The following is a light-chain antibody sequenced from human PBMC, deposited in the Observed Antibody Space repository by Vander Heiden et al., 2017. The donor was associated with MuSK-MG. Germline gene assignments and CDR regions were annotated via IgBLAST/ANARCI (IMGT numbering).Light chain of an antibody. Sequence: QPALTQAAAVSGSPGQSITISCTGTKSDIGGYNYVSWYQQRPGMAPRLIIFDVNSRPSDISSRFSCSKSGNTASLRISGLQADDEADYLCASYSDTPTVVFGGGTRLTVL. CDR2: DVN. V-gene: IGLV2-14*01. J-gene: IGLJ2*01. CDR1: KSDIGGYNY. CDR3: ASYSDTPTVV.